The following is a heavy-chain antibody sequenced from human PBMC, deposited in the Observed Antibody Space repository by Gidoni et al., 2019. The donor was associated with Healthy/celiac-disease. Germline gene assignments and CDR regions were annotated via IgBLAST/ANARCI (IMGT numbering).Heavy chain of an antibody. CDR1: GFTFSSYA. V-gene: IGHV3-30-3*01. D-gene: IGHD3-16*02. Sequence: QVQLVESGGGVVQPGRSLRLSCAASGFTFSSYAMHWVRQAPGKGLEWVAVISYDGSNKYYADSVKGRFTISRDNSKNTLYLQMNSLRAEDTAVYYCARGDYVWGSYREYYFDYWGQGTLVTVSS. CDR3: ARGDYVWGSYREYYFDY. CDR2: ISYDGSNK. J-gene: IGHJ4*02.